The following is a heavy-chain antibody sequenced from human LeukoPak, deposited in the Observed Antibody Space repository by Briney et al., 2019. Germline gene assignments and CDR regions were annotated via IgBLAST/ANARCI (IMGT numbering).Heavy chain of an antibody. CDR3: ARDKRFAIDY. D-gene: IGHD3-16*01. CDR2: ISSSSDPI. Sequence: GGSLRLSCAASGFTISSYSMNWVRQAAGKGLEWISYISSSSDPIYYADSVKGRFTISRDNAKNSLYLQMNSLRAEDTAVYYCARDKRFAIDYWGQGTLVTVSS. J-gene: IGHJ4*02. V-gene: IGHV3-48*01. CDR1: GFTISSYS.